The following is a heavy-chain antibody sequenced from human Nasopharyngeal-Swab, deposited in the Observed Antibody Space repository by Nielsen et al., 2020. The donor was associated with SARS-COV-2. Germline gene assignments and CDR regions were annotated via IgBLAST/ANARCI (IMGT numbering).Heavy chain of an antibody. CDR3: ARAHRITIFGVVSNFDY. Sequence: SETLSLTCTVSGGSISSGGYYLRWIRQHPGKGLEWIGYNYYSGSTYYNPSLKSRVTISVDTSKNQFSLKLSSVTAADTAVYYCARAHRITIFGVVSNFDYWGQGTLVTVSS. CDR2: NYYSGST. CDR1: GGSISSGGYY. J-gene: IGHJ4*02. V-gene: IGHV4-31*03. D-gene: IGHD3-3*01.